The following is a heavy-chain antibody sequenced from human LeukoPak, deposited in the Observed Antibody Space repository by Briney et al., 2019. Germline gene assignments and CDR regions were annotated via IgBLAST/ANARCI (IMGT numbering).Heavy chain of an antibody. Sequence: GGSLRLSCAASGFTFSSHWMSWVRQAPGKGLEWVANINQDGSEKYYVDSLKGRFTISRDNAKNSLYVQMTSPRAEDTAVYYCARDHVVRGVVWDYWGQGTLVTVSS. D-gene: IGHD3-10*01. CDR3: ARDHVVRGVVWDY. J-gene: IGHJ4*02. CDR2: INQDGSEK. V-gene: IGHV3-7*05. CDR1: GFTFSSHW.